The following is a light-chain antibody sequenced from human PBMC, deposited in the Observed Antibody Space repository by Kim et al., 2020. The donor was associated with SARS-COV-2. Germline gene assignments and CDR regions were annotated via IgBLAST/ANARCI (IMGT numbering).Light chain of an antibody. CDR2: AAS. Sequence: DIQMTQSPSSLAASIGDRVTIACRASQSISTYLNWYQQKPGKAPKLLIYAASSLQSGVPSRFSGSGSGTDFTLTISSLQPEDVATYYCQQSHTTPLLTFGGGTKLEI. CDR1: QSISTY. V-gene: IGKV1-39*01. CDR3: QQSHTTPLLT. J-gene: IGKJ4*01.